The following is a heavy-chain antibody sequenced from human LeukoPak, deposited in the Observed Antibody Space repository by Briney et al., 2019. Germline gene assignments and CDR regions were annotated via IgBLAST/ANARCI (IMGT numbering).Heavy chain of an antibody. CDR1: GFTFSDYY. V-gene: IGHV3-11*06. J-gene: IGHJ4*02. Sequence: PGGSLRLSCAASGFTFSDYYMSWIRQAPGKGLEWVSYISSSSSYIYYADSVKGRFTISRDNAKNSLYLQMNSLRAEDTAVYYCARNLAVAGYSFDYWGQGTLVTVSS. CDR3: ARNLAVAGYSFDY. CDR2: ISSSSSYI. D-gene: IGHD6-19*01.